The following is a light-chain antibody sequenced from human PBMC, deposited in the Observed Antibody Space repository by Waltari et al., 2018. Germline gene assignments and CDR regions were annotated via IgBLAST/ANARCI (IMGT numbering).Light chain of an antibody. Sequence: QSVLAQPPSTSGTPGQRVTVSCSGSSSSIGSNTVNWYQQLTGTAPKLLIYNSNQRPSGVPDRFSGSKSGTSASLAISGLQSEDEGDYYCATWDDSLNGGVFGTGTKVTVL. CDR2: NSN. J-gene: IGLJ1*01. V-gene: IGLV1-44*01. CDR3: ATWDDSLNGGV. CDR1: SSSIGSNT.